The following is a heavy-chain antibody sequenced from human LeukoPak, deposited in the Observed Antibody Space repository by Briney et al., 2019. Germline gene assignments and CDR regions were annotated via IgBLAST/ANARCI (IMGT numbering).Heavy chain of an antibody. D-gene: IGHD4-11*01. CDR3: AKDLTVTTLYYFDY. J-gene: IGHJ4*02. CDR1: GFTFSSYA. CDR2: ISGSGGST. V-gene: IGHV3-23*01. Sequence: PGGSLRLSCAASGFTFSSYAMSWVRQAPRKGLEWVSAISGSGGSTYYADSVKGRFTISRDNSKNTLYLQMNSLRAEDTAVYYCAKDLTVTTLYYFDYWGQGTLVTVSS.